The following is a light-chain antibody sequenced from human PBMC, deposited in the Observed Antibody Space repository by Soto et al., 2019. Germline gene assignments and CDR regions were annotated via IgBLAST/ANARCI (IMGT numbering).Light chain of an antibody. Sequence: SYELTQPPSVSVAPGQTARITCGGNNIESKSVHWYQQRPGQAPVLVIYVDSDRPSGIPDRFSASTSGNTAALTISRVEAGDEADYYCGTWDSSLSAWVFGGGTKLTVL. CDR2: VDS. CDR3: GTWDSSLSAWV. J-gene: IGLJ3*02. CDR1: NIESKS. V-gene: IGLV3-21*02.